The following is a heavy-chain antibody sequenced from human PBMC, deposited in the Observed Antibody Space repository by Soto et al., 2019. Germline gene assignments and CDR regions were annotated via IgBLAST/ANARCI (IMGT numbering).Heavy chain of an antibody. CDR3: AKEDGLAVWGSYRYDAFDI. V-gene: IGHV3-23*01. J-gene: IGHJ3*02. CDR2: ISGSGGST. CDR1: GFTFSSYA. Sequence: GGSLRLSCAASGFTFSSYAMSWVRQAPGKGLEWVSAISGSGGSTYYADSMKGRFTISRDNSKNTLYLQMNSLRAEDTAVYYCAKEDGLAVWGSYRYDAFDIWGQGTMVTVSS. D-gene: IGHD3-16*02.